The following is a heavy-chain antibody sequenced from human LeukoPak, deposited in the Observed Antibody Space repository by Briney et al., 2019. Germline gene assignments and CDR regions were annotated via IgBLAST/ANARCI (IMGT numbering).Heavy chain of an antibody. Sequence: GGSLRLSCAASGFTFSSYWMHWVRQAPGKGLVSVSRINSDGSSTSYADSVKGRFTISRDNAKNTLYLQMNSLRAEDTAVYYCARDPDSYYDILTGSNIGGGYWGQGTLVTVSS. D-gene: IGHD3-9*01. V-gene: IGHV3-74*01. J-gene: IGHJ4*02. CDR3: ARDPDSYYDILTGSNIGGGY. CDR1: GFTFSSYW. CDR2: INSDGSST.